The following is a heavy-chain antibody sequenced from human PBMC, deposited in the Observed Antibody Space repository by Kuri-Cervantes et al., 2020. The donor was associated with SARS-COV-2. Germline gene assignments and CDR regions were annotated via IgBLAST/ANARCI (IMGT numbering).Heavy chain of an antibody. CDR3: AKVILNSDSSTLGRFDF. J-gene: IGHJ4*02. CDR2: ISAGGDTV. V-gene: IGHV3-23*01. CDR1: GFSFSGYA. D-gene: IGHD6-13*01. Sequence: GGSLRLSCAASGFSFSGYAMSWVRQAPGKVLERVSAISAGGDTVLYADSVRGRFTISRDNSKNTLYLQTNSLRAEDTAIYYCAKVILNSDSSTLGRFDFWGLGTLVTVSS.